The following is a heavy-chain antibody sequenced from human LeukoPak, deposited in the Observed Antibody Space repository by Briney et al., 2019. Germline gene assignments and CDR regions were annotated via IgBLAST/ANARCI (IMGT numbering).Heavy chain of an antibody. Sequence: GGSLRLSCAASGFTFSSYGMSWVRQAPGKGLEWVSAISGSGGSTYYADSVKGRFTISRDNSKNTLYLQMNSLRAEDTAVYYCAKGIVVVTAIHGYFDYWGQGTLVTVSS. J-gene: IGHJ4*02. D-gene: IGHD2-21*02. V-gene: IGHV3-23*01. CDR2: ISGSGGST. CDR1: GFTFSSYG. CDR3: AKGIVVVTAIHGYFDY.